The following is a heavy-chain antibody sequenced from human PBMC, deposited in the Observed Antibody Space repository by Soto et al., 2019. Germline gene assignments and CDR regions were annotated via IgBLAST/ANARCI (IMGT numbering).Heavy chain of an antibody. CDR2: IYYSGST. J-gene: IGHJ6*02. CDR1: GGSISSGDYY. V-gene: IGHV4-30-4*01. CDR3: AREVVVAATPANYYYYYGMDV. D-gene: IGHD2-15*01. Sequence: TLSLTCTVSGGSISSGDYYWSWIRQPPGKGLEWIGYIYYSGSTYYNPSLKSRVTISVDTSKNQFSLKLSSVTAADTAVYYCAREVVVAATPANYYYYYGMDVWGQGTTVTGSS.